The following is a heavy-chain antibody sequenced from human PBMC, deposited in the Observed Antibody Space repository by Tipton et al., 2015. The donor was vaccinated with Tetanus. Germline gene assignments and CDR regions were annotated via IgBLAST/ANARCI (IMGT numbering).Heavy chain of an antibody. J-gene: IGHJ4*02. CDR1: GGSFSDYY. Sequence: TLSLTCAVSGGSFSDYYWTWIRQSPGKGLEWIGEINHGGGSNYNPSLKSRVTLSLDTSKNHFSLRLSSVTAADTAVYYCARASQRTFEFWGQGTLVAVSS. D-gene: IGHD5-18*01. V-gene: IGHV4-34*01. CDR3: ARASQRTFEF. CDR2: INHGGGS.